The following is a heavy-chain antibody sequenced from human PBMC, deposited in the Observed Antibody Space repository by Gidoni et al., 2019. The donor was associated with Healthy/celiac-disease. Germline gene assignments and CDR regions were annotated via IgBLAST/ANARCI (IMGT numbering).Heavy chain of an antibody. Sequence: EVQLVESGGGLVTPGGSLTLSCAASGFTFSTYSMNWVRQAPGKGLELVSSISSSSSYIYYADSVKGRFTISRDNAKNSLYLQMNSLRAEDTAVYYCARDRGVSSGQYFQHWGQGTLVTVSS. D-gene: IGHD3-22*01. CDR1: GFTFSTYS. V-gene: IGHV3-21*01. J-gene: IGHJ1*01. CDR2: ISSSSSYI. CDR3: ARDRGVSSGQYFQH.